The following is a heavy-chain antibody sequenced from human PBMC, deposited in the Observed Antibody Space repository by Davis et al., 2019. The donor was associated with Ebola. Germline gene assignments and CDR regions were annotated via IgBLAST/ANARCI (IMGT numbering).Heavy chain of an antibody. CDR2: ISYDGSNK. CDR3: ARGSYYDFWSGYSDAFDI. V-gene: IGHV3-30-3*01. Sequence: PGGSLRLSCAASGFTFSSYAMHWVRQAPGKGLEWVAVISYDGSNKYYADSVKGRFTISRDNAKNTLYLQMNSLRAEDTAVYYCARGSYYDFWSGYSDAFDIWGQGTMVTVSS. CDR1: GFTFSSYA. D-gene: IGHD3-3*01. J-gene: IGHJ3*02.